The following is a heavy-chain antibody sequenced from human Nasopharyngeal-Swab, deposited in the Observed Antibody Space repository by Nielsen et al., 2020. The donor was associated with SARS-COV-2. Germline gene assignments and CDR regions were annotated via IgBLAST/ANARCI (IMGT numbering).Heavy chain of an antibody. D-gene: IGHD3-22*01. CDR3: AKYGTYYYDSSGYY. CDR1: GFTFSSYA. CDR2: ISGSGGST. J-gene: IGHJ4*02. V-gene: IGHV3-23*01. Sequence: GGSLRLSCAASGFTFSSYAMGWGRQAPGKGLEWVSAISGSGGSTYYADSVKGRFTISRDNSKNTLYLQMNSLRAEDTAVYYCAKYGTYYYDSSGYYWGQGTLVTVSS.